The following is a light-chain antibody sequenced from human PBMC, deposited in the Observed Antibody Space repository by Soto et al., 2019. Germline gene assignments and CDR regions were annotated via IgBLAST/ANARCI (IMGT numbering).Light chain of an antibody. CDR2: LNSDGSH. J-gene: IGLJ3*02. V-gene: IGLV4-69*01. CDR1: SGHRSYA. CDR3: QTWGTGMV. Sequence: QLVLTQSPSASASMGASVKLTCTLSSGHRSYAIAWHQQQPEKGPRYLMKLNSDGSHSKGDGIPDRFSGSSSGAERYLTISSLQSEDEADYYCQTWGTGMVFGVGTKLTVL.